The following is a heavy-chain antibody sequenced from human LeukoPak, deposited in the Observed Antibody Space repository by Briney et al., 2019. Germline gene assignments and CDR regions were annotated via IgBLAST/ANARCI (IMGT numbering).Heavy chain of an antibody. D-gene: IGHD3-10*01. Sequence: ASVKVSCKASGYTFTGYYMHWVRQAPGQGLEWMGLINPNSGGTNYARKFQDRLTMTRDTSISTAYMELRRLRSDDTAVYYCERHAELLWFGELLYHNNWFDPWGQGTLVTVSS. CDR3: ERHAELLWFGELLYHNNWFDP. V-gene: IGHV1-2*02. CDR1: GYTFTGYY. CDR2: INPNSGGT. J-gene: IGHJ5*02.